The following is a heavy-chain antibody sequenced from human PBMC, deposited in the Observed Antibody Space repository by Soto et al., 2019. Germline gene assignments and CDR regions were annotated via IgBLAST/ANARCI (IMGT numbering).Heavy chain of an antibody. V-gene: IGHV3-66*01. Sequence: GGSLRLSCAASGFTVSSNYMSWVRQAPGKGLEWVSVIYSGGSTYYADSVKGRFTISRDNSKNTLYLQMNSLRAEDTAVYYCARTVTNWTIDYYYYYMDVWGKGTTVTVSS. J-gene: IGHJ6*03. D-gene: IGHD1-1*01. CDR3: ARTVTNWTIDYYYYYMDV. CDR2: IYSGGST. CDR1: GFTVSSNY.